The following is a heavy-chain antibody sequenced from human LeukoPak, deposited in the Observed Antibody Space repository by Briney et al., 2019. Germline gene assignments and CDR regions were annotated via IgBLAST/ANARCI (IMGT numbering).Heavy chain of an antibody. D-gene: IGHD6-6*01. V-gene: IGHV1-18*01. CDR3: ARGIASSIAARPRRADAFDI. J-gene: IGHJ3*02. Sequence: SFKSSGYSFTSYGISWVRLAPGPGLGWVGGVSVYNGNTNYAQKLQDRVTMTSNTSTNTAYIELRSQINDDTAVYYCARGIASSIAARPRRADAFDIWGQGTMVTVSS. CDR1: GYSFTSYG. CDR2: VSVYNGNT.